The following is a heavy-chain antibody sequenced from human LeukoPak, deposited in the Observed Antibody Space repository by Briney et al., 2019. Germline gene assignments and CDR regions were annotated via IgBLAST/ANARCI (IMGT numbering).Heavy chain of an antibody. V-gene: IGHV3-9*01. D-gene: IGHD3-22*01. Sequence: GRSLRLSCAASGFTFDDYAMHWVRQAPGKGLEWVSGIGWNSGSIGYADSVKGRFTISRDNSKNTLYLQMNSLRAEDTAVYYCAKAHSSGYPAAFDYWGQGTLVTVSS. CDR2: IGWNSGSI. CDR1: GFTFDDYA. J-gene: IGHJ4*02. CDR3: AKAHSSGYPAAFDY.